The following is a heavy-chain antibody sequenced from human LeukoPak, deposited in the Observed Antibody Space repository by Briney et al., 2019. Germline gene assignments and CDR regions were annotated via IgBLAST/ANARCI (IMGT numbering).Heavy chain of an antibody. J-gene: IGHJ4*02. V-gene: IGHV1-69*13. CDR2: IIPIFGTA. D-gene: IGHD3-22*01. Sequence: ASVKVSCKASGGTFSSYAISWVRQAPGQGLEWMGGIIPIFGTANYAQKFRGRVTITADESTSTAYMELSSLRSEDTAVYYCARVAIDYDRSALGYWGQGTLVTVSS. CDR3: ARVAIDYDRSALGY. CDR1: GGTFSSYA.